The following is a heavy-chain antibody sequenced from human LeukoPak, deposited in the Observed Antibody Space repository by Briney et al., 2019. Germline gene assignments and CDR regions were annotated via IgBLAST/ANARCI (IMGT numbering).Heavy chain of an antibody. D-gene: IGHD2-15*01. CDR2: FDPEDGET. J-gene: IGHJ4*02. CDR3: ARVDGSPDY. CDR1: GYTLTELS. Sequence: ASVKVSCKVSGYTLTELSMHWVRQAPGKGLEWMGGFDPEDGETIYAQKFQGRVTITRDTSIRTAYMELTSLRSEDTAVYYCARVDGSPDYWGQGTLVTVSS. V-gene: IGHV1-24*01.